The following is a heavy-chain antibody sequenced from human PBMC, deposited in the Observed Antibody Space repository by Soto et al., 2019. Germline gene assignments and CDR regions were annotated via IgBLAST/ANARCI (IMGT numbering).Heavy chain of an antibody. V-gene: IGHV5-51*01. CDR1: GDSFTTHW. CDR3: ARVARWIQLWSGFDY. CDR2: IYPGDSET. D-gene: IGHD5-18*01. J-gene: IGHJ4*02. Sequence: PGASLKISCKASGDSFTTHWIGWVRQMPGKGLQWMGIIYPGDSETRYSPSFQGQVTISADKSISTAYLQWSSLRASDTAMYYCARVARWIQLWSGFDYWGQGTLVTVSS.